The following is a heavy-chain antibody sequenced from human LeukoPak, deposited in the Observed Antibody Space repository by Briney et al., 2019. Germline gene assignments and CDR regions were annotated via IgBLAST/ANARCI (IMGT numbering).Heavy chain of an antibody. Sequence: VASVKVSCKASGYTFTGYYMHWVRQAPGQGLEWMGWINPNSGGTNYAQKFQGWVTMTRDTSISTAYMELSRLRSEDTAVYYCARDRRIAASWFDPWGQGTLVTVSS. CDR2: INPNSGGT. CDR1: GYTFTGYY. J-gene: IGHJ5*02. CDR3: ARDRRIAASWFDP. D-gene: IGHD6-13*01. V-gene: IGHV1-2*04.